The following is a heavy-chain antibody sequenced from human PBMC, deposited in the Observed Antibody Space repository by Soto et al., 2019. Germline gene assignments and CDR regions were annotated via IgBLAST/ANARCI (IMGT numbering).Heavy chain of an antibody. CDR1: GGSIGSGGYW. CDR3: GRGPLV. J-gene: IGHJ4*02. V-gene: IGHV4-31*03. CDR2: VSYTGNT. Sequence: PSETLALTCTVSGGSIGSGGYWWSWIRQHPGRGLEWIGFVSYTGNTQYNPSLKSRVNISVDTSTKQFSLKLSSVTAADTAVYNCGRGPLVWGQGPLVPVSS.